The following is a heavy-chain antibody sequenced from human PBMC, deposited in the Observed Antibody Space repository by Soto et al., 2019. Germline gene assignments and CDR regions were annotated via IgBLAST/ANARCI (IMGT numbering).Heavy chain of an antibody. V-gene: IGHV1-8*01. Sequence: ASVKVSCKASGYTFTSYDINWVRQATGQRLEWMGWMNPNNGNTKYSQKFQGRVTITRDTSASTAYMELSSLRSEDTAVYYCARDLDESSSWFASFDYWGQGTLVTVSS. CDR3: ARDLDESSSWFASFDY. J-gene: IGHJ4*02. D-gene: IGHD6-13*01. CDR1: GYTFTSYD. CDR2: MNPNNGNT.